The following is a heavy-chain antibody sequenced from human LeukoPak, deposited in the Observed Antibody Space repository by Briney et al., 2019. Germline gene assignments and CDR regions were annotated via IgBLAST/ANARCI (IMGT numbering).Heavy chain of an antibody. D-gene: IGHD6-19*01. CDR3: ARSIRYSSGRRFDY. CDR2: IYYSGST. V-gene: IGHV4-39*01. Sequence: SETLSLTCTVSGGSISSSSYYWGWIRQPPGKGLEWIGGIYYSGSTYYNPSLKSRVTISVDTSKNQFSLKLSSVTAADTAVYYCARSIRYSSGRRFDYWGQGTLVTVSS. CDR1: GGSISSSSYY. J-gene: IGHJ4*02.